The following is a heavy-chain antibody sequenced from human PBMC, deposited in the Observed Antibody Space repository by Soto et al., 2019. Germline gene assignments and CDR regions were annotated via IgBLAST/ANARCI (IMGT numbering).Heavy chain of an antibody. D-gene: IGHD3-9*01. CDR2: SYYSGST. CDR1: GGSISSSSYY. V-gene: IGHV4-39*01. J-gene: IGHJ5*02. CDR3: ASLPRDFVILTGYRGYWFYP. Sequence: SETLSLTCTVSGGSISSSSYYWAWIRQPPGKGLEWIGSSYYSGSTYYNPSLKSRVTISVDTSKNQFSLKLSSVTAADTAVYYCASLPRDFVILTGYRGYWFYPRARGTLVPVSS.